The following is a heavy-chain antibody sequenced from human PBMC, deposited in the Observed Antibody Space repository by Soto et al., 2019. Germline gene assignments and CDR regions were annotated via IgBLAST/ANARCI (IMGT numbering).Heavy chain of an antibody. CDR2: IYWNDEK. CDR1: GFSLTTSGVG. V-gene: IGHV2-5*01. D-gene: IGHD6-19*01. CDR3: AHRLRWLANFDY. J-gene: IGHJ4*02. Sequence: GSGPTLVNPTQTLTLTCTFSGFSLTTSGVGVGWIRQPPGKALEWLALIYWNDEKRYSPSLKSRLTITEDTSKNQVVLTMTNMDPVDTATYHCAHRLRWLANFDYWGQGTLVTVSS.